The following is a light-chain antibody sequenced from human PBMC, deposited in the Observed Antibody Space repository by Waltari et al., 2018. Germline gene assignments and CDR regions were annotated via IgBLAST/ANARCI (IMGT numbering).Light chain of an antibody. V-gene: IGKV3-20*01. J-gene: IGKJ1*01. CDR3: QHYVRLPAT. CDR1: QSVSRS. Sequence: SCRASQSVSRSLAWYQQTPGQAPKLLIYGASTRATGIPDMFTGSGSGTDFSLTISSLEPEDFAIYFCQHYVRLPATFGQGTKVEIK. CDR2: GAS.